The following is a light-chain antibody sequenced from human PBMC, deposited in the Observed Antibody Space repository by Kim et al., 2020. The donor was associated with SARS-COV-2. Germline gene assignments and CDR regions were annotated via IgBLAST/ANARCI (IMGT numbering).Light chain of an antibody. Sequence: PGGTVTLTCGSSTGGVTSDHYPYWLQQKPGQAPRTLFYDTNNKHSWAPARFSGSLLGGKAALTLSAAQPEDEADYYCFLSYSGARVFGGGTQLTVL. V-gene: IGLV7-46*01. CDR3: FLSYSGARV. CDR1: TGGVTSDHY. J-gene: IGLJ3*02. CDR2: DTN.